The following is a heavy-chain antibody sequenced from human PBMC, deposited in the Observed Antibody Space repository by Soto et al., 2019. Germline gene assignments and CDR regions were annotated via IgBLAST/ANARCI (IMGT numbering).Heavy chain of an antibody. D-gene: IGHD3-9*01. CDR2: IKSKTDGGTV. Sequence: GGSLRLSCAAAGFTFSNAWMNWIRQAPGKGLEWVGRIKSKTDGGTVDYAAPVKGRFTISRDDLRNTLYLQMNSLKTEDTAVYYCTTLYYETLTDTYFNYWGHGTLVTVSS. CDR1: GFTFSNAW. CDR3: TTLYYETLTDTYFNY. V-gene: IGHV3-15*07. J-gene: IGHJ4*01.